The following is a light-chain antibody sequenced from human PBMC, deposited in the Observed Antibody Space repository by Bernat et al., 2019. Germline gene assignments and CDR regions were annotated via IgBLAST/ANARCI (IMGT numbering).Light chain of an antibody. CDR1: QSLVYSDGNTF. Sequence: DVVMTQSPLSLPVTLAQPASISCRSSQSLVYSDGNTFLSWFQQRPGQSPRRLIYQVSNRDSGVPDRFSGSGSGTDFTLKISRVEAEDVGVYYCMQGTSWPATFGQGTKVEIK. CDR2: QVS. J-gene: IGKJ1*01. CDR3: MQGTSWPAT. V-gene: IGKV2-30*01.